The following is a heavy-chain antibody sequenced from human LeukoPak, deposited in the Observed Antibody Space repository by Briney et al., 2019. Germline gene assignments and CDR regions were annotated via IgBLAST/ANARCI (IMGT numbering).Heavy chain of an antibody. J-gene: IGHJ3*02. D-gene: IGHD2-2*01. CDR3: ARDSITVSVGAFDI. Sequence: GGSLRLSCAASGFTFSHYAMHWVRQAPGKGLEYVSAISSNGGSTYYANSVKGRFTISRDNSKNTLYLQMGSLRAEDMGVYYCARDSITVSVGAFDIWGQGTMVVVSS. V-gene: IGHV3-64*01. CDR1: GFTFSHYA. CDR2: ISSNGGST.